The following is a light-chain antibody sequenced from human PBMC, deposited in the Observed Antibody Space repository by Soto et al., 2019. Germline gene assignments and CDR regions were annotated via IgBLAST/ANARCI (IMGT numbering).Light chain of an antibody. CDR1: NSDVGSFNF. CDR2: EVT. J-gene: IGLJ1*01. Sequence: SVLTQPASVSGSPGQSITISCTRTNSDVGSFNFVSWYQQHPGKAPKVMIYEVTKRPSGVSDRFSGSKSGDTASLTISGLQAEDEADYYCCSDAGRSTYVFGPGTKVTVL. V-gene: IGLV2-23*02. CDR3: CSDAGRSTYV.